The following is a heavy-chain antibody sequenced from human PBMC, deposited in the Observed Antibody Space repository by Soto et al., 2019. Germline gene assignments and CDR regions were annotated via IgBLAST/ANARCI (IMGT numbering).Heavy chain of an antibody. CDR2: IYYSGST. J-gene: IGHJ4*02. V-gene: IGHV4-59*08. CDR1: GGSISSYY. D-gene: IGHD1-26*01. CDR3: ARRGGAAFDY. Sequence: QVQLQESGPGLVKPSETLSLTCTVSGGSISSYYWSWIRQPPGKGLEWIGYIYYSGSTNYNPSLTRRDTIPVDTSNTQFSLRLSSVTAADTAVYYCARRGGAAFDYWGQGTLVTVSS.